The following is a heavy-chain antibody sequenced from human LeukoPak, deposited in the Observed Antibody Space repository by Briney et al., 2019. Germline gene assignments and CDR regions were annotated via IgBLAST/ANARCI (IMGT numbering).Heavy chain of an antibody. V-gene: IGHV3-23*01. Sequence: GGSLRLSCVASGFTFSSYAMSWVRQAPGKGLEWVSAISGSGGSTYYADSVKGRFTISRDNSKNTLYLQMNSLRAEDTAVYYCAREGSSSSGTSPLAYWGQGTLVTVSS. J-gene: IGHJ4*02. D-gene: IGHD3-22*01. CDR3: AREGSSSSGTSPLAY. CDR1: GFTFSSYA. CDR2: ISGSGGST.